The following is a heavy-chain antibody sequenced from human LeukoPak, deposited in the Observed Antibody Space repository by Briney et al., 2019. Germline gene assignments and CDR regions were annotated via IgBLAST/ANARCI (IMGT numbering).Heavy chain of an antibody. J-gene: IGHJ4*02. CDR3: ARDRMTFADY. V-gene: IGHV3-48*04. CDR2: ISSSSSTI. Sequence: PGGSLRLSCAASGFTFSSYSMNWVRQAPGKGLEWVSYISSSSSTIYYADSVKGRFTISRDNAKNSLYLQMNSLRAEDTAVYYCARDRMTFADYWGQGTLVTVSS. D-gene: IGHD2/OR15-2a*01. CDR1: GFTFSSYS.